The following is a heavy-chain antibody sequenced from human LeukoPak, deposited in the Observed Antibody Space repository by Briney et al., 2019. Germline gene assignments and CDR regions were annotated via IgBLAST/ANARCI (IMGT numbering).Heavy chain of an antibody. J-gene: IGHJ5*02. D-gene: IGHD3-10*01. CDR1: GYTFTSYY. Sequence: ASVKVSCTASGYTFTSYYMHWVRQPPGQGLEWMGIINPSGGSTSYAQKFQGRVTMTRDTSTSTVYMELSSLRSEDTAVYYCARMAMVRGDPGPWGQGTLVTVSS. CDR3: ARMAMVRGDPGP. CDR2: INPSGGST. V-gene: IGHV1-46*01.